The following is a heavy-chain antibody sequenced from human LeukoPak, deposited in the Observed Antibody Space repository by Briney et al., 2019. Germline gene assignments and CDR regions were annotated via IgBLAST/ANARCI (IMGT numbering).Heavy chain of an antibody. CDR3: ARSPFGGVIVIGDY. J-gene: IGHJ4*02. Sequence: GGSLILSCAASGFTFRTYGMHWVRQAPGKGLEWVAVISYDGSIEYYADSVKGRFTISRDNSKNTLYLQMNSLRAEDTAAYYCARSPFGGVIVIGDYWGQGTLVTVSS. CDR1: GFTFRTYG. V-gene: IGHV3-30*03. CDR2: ISYDGSIE. D-gene: IGHD3-16*02.